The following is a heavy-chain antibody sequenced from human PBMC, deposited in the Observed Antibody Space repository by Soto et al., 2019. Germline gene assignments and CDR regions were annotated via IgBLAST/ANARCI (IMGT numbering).Heavy chain of an antibody. Sequence: GGSLRLSCAASGFTFSSYAMSWVRQAPGKGLEWVSAISGSGGSTYYADSVKGRFTISRDNSKNTLYLQMNSLRAEDTAVYYCAKRGVPAAMLFAWGGLAANQEEWLDYWGQGTVVTGSS. J-gene: IGHJ4*02. CDR2: ISGSGGST. CDR1: GFTFSSYA. CDR3: AKRGVPAAMLFAWGGLAANQEEWLDY. D-gene: IGHD2-2*01. V-gene: IGHV3-23*01.